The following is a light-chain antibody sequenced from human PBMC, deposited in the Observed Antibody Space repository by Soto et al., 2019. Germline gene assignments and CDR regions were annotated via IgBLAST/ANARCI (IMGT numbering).Light chain of an antibody. Sequence: EVVLTQSPATLSLSPGERAILSCRASQSVENYLVWYQQKPGQAPRLLIYDTSNSATGIPARFSGSGSETDFTLTISSLEPEDFAVYYCQQRKHWTPLTFGGGTKVELK. CDR1: QSVENY. CDR2: DTS. CDR3: QQRKHWTPLT. V-gene: IGKV3-11*01. J-gene: IGKJ4*01.